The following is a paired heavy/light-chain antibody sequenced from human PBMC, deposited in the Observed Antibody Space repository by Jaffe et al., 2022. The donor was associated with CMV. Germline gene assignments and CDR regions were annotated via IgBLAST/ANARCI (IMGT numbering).Light chain of an antibody. V-gene: IGLV2-23*02. CDR3: CSYAGSSPNWV. Sequence: QSALTQPASVSGSPGQSITISCTGTSSDVGSYNLVSWYQQHPGKAPKLMIYEVSKRPSGVSNRFSGSKSGNTASLTISGLQAEDEADYYCCSYAGSSPNWVFGGGTKLTVL. J-gene: IGLJ3*02. CDR1: SSDVGSYNL. CDR2: EVS.
Heavy chain of an antibody. V-gene: IGHV5-10-1*03. D-gene: IGHD6-19*01. J-gene: IGHJ5*02. CDR2: IDPSDSYT. CDR3: ARHRHRAVAGKFSGWFDP. CDR1: GYSFTSYW. Sequence: EVQLVQSGAEVKKPGESLRISCKGSGYSFTSYWISWVRQMPGKGLEWMGRIDPSDSYTNYSPSFQGHVTISADKSISTAYLQWSSLKASDTAMYYCARHRHRAVAGKFSGWFDPWGQGTLVTVSS.